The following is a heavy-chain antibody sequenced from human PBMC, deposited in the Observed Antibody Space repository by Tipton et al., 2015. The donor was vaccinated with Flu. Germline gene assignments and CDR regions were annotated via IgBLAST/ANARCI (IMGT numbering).Heavy chain of an antibody. Sequence: TLSLTCTVSGGSISSYTYYWGWFRQSPGTGLEWIGSIYYSGTTYYNPSLKSRVTISVDSSKNEFSLTLASLTAADTAVYYCARDLWNDRRAYYYYGVDVWDQGP. CDR3: ARDLWNDRRAYYYYGVDV. CDR2: IYYSGTT. CDR1: GGSISSYTYY. V-gene: IGHV4-39*07. D-gene: IGHD1-1*01. J-gene: IGHJ6*02.